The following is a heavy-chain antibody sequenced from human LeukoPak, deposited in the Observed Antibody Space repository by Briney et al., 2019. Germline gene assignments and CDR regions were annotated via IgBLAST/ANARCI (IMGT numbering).Heavy chain of an antibody. J-gene: IGHJ4*02. CDR3: ARHYGSGSYYPSY. CDR1: RFTFSSYD. V-gene: IGHV3-23*01. Sequence: GGTLRLSCAASRFTFSSYDMSWVRQAPGKGLEWVSAISGSGGSTYYADSVKGRFTISRDNSKKTLYLQMNSLRAEDTAVYYCARHYGSGSYYPSYWGQGTLVTVSS. CDR2: ISGSGGST. D-gene: IGHD1-26*01.